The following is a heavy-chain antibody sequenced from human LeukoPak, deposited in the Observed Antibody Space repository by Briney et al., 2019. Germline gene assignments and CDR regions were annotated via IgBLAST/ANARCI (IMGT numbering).Heavy chain of an antibody. CDR2: IYTSGST. Sequence: SETLSLTCTVSGGSISSYYWSWIRRPAGKGLEWIGRIYTSGSTNYKPSLKSRVTISVDTSKNQFSLKLSSVTAADTAVYYCARGGYYGSGNDFRFDPWGQGTLVTVSS. V-gene: IGHV4-4*07. J-gene: IGHJ5*02. D-gene: IGHD3-10*01. CDR1: GGSISSYY. CDR3: ARGGYYGSGNDFRFDP.